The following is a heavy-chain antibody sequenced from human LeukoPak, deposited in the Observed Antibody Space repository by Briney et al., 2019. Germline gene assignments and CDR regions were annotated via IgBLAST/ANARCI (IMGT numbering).Heavy chain of an antibody. D-gene: IGHD3-16*01. CDR2: VKQDGSRK. CDR3: ARDWGDESRGQFDAFDI. Sequence: PGGSLRLSCAASGFTFSTYWMDWVRQAPGKGLEWVANVKQDGSRKYYVDSVMGRFTISRDNARNSLYLEMNSLRVEDTAVYYCARDWGDESRGQFDAFDIWGQGTRVTVSS. J-gene: IGHJ3*02. V-gene: IGHV3-7*04. CDR1: GFTFSTYW.